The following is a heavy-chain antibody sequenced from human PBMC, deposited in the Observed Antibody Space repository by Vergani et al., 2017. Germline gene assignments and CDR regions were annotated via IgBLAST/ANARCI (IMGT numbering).Heavy chain of an antibody. CDR1: GGSISSGSYY. V-gene: IGHV4-61*02. J-gene: IGHJ5*02. Sequence: QVQLQESGPGLVKPSQTLSLTCTVSGGSISSGSYYWSWIRQPAGKGLEWIGRIYTSGSTNYNPSLKSRVTMSVDTSKNQFSLKLSSVTAADTAVYYCAKDRGYSSSWYGYNWFDPWGQGTLVTVSS. D-gene: IGHD6-13*01. CDR2: IYTSGST. CDR3: AKDRGYSSSWYGYNWFDP.